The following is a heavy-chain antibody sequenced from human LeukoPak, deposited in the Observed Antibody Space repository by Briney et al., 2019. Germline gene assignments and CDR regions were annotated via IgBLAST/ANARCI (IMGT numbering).Heavy chain of an antibody. J-gene: IGHJ6*02. CDR3: ARVPTGYDSGYYYYGMDV. D-gene: IGHD5-12*01. CDR1: GFTVSSNY. Sequence: GGSLRLSCAASGFTVSSNYMSWVRQAPGKGLESVSVIYSGGSTYYADSVKARFTISRDNSKNTLYLQMNSLRAEDTAVYYCARVPTGYDSGYYYYGMDVWGQGTTVTVSS. CDR2: IYSGGST. V-gene: IGHV3-53*01.